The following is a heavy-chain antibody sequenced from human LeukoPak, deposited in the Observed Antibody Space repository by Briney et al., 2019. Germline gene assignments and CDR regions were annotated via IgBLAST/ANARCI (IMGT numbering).Heavy chain of an antibody. V-gene: IGHV3-23*01. CDR2: ISGSGGST. J-gene: IGHJ4*02. CDR3: AKEVTYYDFWSGPFDY. D-gene: IGHD3-3*01. Sequence: PGGSLRLSCAASEFTFSSYAMSWVRQAPGKGLEWVSAISGSGGSTYYADSVKGRFTISRDNSKNTLYLQMNSLRAEDTAVYYCAKEVTYYDFWSGPFDYWGQGTLVTVSS. CDR1: EFTFSSYA.